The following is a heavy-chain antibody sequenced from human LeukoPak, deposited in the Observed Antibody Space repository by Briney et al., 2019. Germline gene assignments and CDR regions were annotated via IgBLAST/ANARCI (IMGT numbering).Heavy chain of an antibody. CDR3: ATVMWGGAFDI. CDR1: GYTLTELS. D-gene: IGHD1-26*01. CDR2: FDPEDGET. J-gene: IGHJ3*02. Sequence: ASVKVSCKISGYTLTELSMHWVRQAPGKGREWMGGFDPEDGETIYAQKFQGRVTMTEDTSTDTAYMELSSLRSEDTAVYYCATVMWGGAFDIWGQGTMVTVSS. V-gene: IGHV1-24*01.